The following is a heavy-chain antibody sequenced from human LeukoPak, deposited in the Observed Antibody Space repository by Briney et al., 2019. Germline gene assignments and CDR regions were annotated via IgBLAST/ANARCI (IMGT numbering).Heavy chain of an antibody. D-gene: IGHD3-10*01. Sequence: SETLSLTCTVSGGSISSGSYYWSGIRQPAGKGLEGIGRIYTSGSTNYNPSLKSRVTISVDTSKNQFSLKLSSVTAADTAVYYCAREGRGRAFDIWGQGTMVTVSS. CDR3: AREGRGRAFDI. J-gene: IGHJ3*02. V-gene: IGHV4-61*02. CDR1: GGSISSGSYY. CDR2: IYTSGST.